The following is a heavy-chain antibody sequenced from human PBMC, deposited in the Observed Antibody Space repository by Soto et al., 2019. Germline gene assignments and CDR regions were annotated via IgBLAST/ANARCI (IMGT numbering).Heavy chain of an antibody. CDR1: GGTFSSYT. Sequence: QVPLVQSGAEVKKPGSSVKVSCKASGGTFSSYTISWVRQAPGQGLEWMGRIIPILGIANYAQKFQGRVTITADKSTSTAYMELSSLRSEDTAVYYCARDRTVYYGDPGPMDVWGKGTTVTVSS. V-gene: IGHV1-69*08. CDR3: ARDRTVYYGDPGPMDV. D-gene: IGHD4-17*01. J-gene: IGHJ6*03. CDR2: IIPILGIA.